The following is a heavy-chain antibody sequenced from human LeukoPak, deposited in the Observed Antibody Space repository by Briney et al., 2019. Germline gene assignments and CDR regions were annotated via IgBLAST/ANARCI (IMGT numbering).Heavy chain of an antibody. D-gene: IGHD2-15*01. CDR3: VREVEVVAPTIGAYYYYYMDV. V-gene: IGHV3-74*01. Sequence: PGGSLRLSCAASGFTISNQWMHWVRQAPGKGLVWVSRINTDGRNTDYAASVQGRFTISRDNTKNTLFLQMNSLRPDDTAVYFCVREVEVVAPTIGAYYYYYMDVWGKGSTVTVSS. CDR1: GFTISNQW. CDR2: INTDGRNT. J-gene: IGHJ6*03.